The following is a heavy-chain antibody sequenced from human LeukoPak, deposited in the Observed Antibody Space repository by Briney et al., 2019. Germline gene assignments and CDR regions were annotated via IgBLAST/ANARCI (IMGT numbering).Heavy chain of an antibody. CDR3: ARGEAAAGSVLWDF. CDR1: GLTFSRYW. V-gene: IGHV3-7*01. D-gene: IGHD6-13*01. Sequence: PGGSLRLSCGASGLTFSRYWMSWVRQAPGKGLEWVANINPDGTKKYYRNSVRGRFSISRDNTKNSLFLQMNSLRADDTALYRCARGEAAAGSVLWDFWGHGTLAIVSS. J-gene: IGHJ4*01. CDR2: INPDGTKK.